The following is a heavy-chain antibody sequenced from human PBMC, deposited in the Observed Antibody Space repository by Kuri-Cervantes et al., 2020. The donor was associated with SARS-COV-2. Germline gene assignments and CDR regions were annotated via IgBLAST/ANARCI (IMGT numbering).Heavy chain of an antibody. Sequence: GESLKISCTASGFAFNSYNMKWVRQTPGKGLEWVSGIGPSNTYIYYADSVKGRFIISRDNAKNSLYLQMNSLRVEDTALYYRARAYGDYVFREALDSWGQGTLVTVSS. CDR1: GFAFNSYN. D-gene: IGHD4-17*01. CDR3: ARAYGDYVFREALDS. V-gene: IGHV3-21*06. CDR2: IGPSNTYI. J-gene: IGHJ4*02.